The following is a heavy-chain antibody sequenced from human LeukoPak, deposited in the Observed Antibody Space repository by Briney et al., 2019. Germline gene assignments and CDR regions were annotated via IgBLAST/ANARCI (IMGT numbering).Heavy chain of an antibody. J-gene: IGHJ4*02. D-gene: IGHD3-22*01. CDR2: IIPIFGTA. Sequence: SVKVSCKASGGTFSSCAISWVRQAPGQGLEWMGRIIPIFGTANYAQKFQGRVTITTDESTSTAYMELSSLRSEDTAVYYCARDNPRTDYDSSGYTPLVDWGQGTLVTVSS. CDR1: GGTFSSCA. V-gene: IGHV1-69*05. CDR3: ARDNPRTDYDSSGYTPLVD.